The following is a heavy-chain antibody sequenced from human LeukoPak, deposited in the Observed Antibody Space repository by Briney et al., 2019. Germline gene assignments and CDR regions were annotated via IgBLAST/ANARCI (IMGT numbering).Heavy chain of an antibody. CDR1: GFSVSDNY. D-gene: IGHD2-21*02. CDR3: AKSLGSVVVTANDD. CDR2: LFSGGST. Sequence: GGSLRLSCEASGFSVSDNYMSWVRQAPGKGLEWVSLLFSGGSTHYADSVKGRFTISRDKSSNMLSLQMNSLRAEDTAAYYCAKSLGSVVVTANDDWGQGTLVTVSS. V-gene: IGHV3-66*01. J-gene: IGHJ4*02.